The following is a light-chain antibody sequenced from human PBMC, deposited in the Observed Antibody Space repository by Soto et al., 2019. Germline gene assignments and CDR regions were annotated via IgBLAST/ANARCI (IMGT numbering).Light chain of an antibody. Sequence: DIQMTQSPSTLSGSVGDRVTITCRASQDISNYLNWYQQKPGKAPKLLIYDASNLETGVPSRFSGSGSGTEFTLTISSMQPDDFATFYCQQYNGYSRTFGQGTKVDIK. CDR3: QQYNGYSRT. CDR1: QDISNY. J-gene: IGKJ1*01. CDR2: DAS. V-gene: IGKV1-33*01.